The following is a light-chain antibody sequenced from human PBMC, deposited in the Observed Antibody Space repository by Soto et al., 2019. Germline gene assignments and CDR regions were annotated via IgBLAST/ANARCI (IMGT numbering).Light chain of an antibody. CDR2: KAS. CDR3: QQYNTHLKT. V-gene: IGKV1-5*03. CDR1: QSISSW. J-gene: IGKJ1*01. Sequence: DIQMTQSPSTLSASVGDRVTITCRASQSISSWLAWYQQKPGKAPKLLIYKASSLESGVPSRFSGSGSGTEFTLTISSLQPDDFATYYCQQYNTHLKTFGQGTKVEI.